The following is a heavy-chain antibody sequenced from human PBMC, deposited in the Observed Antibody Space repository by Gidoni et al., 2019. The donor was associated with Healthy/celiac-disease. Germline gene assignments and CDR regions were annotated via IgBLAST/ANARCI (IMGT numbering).Heavy chain of an antibody. CDR2: IIPIFGTA. J-gene: IGHJ6*02. D-gene: IGHD5-12*01. CDR1: GGTFSSYA. CDR3: ARGAPHETLTITDHDYYYYGMDV. Sequence: QVQLVQSGAEVKKPGSSVKVSCKASGGTFSSYAISWVRQAPGQGLEWMGGIIPIFGTANYAQKFQGRVTITADESTSTAYMELSSLRSEDTAVYYCARGAPHETLTITDHDYYYYGMDVWGQGTTVTVSS. V-gene: IGHV1-69*01.